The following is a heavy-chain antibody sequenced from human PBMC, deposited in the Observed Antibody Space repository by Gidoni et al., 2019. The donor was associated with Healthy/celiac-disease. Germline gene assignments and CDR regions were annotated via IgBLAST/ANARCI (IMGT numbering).Heavy chain of an antibody. J-gene: IGHJ6*02. V-gene: IGHV1-69*01. Sequence: QVKLVQSGAEVKKPGASVTVACKASGGTLSSYASSGVRQAPGQGLEWMGGIIPIFGTANYAQKFQGRVTITADESTSTAYMELSSLRSEDTAVYYCARGGLRGYSYRYYYYGMDVWGQGTTVTVSS. CDR3: ARGGLRGYSYRYYYYGMDV. D-gene: IGHD5-18*01. CDR1: GGTLSSYA. CDR2: IIPIFGTA.